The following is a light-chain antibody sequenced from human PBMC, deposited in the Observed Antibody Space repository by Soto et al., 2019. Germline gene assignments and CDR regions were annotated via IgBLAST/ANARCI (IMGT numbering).Light chain of an antibody. CDR3: SSYTSSTTLV. CDR2: DVY. J-gene: IGLJ1*01. Sequence: QSVLTQPASVSASPGQSITISCTGTRGDIGGYNYVSWYQQHPGKAPKLMIYDVYHRPSGVSNRLSASKSGNTASLTISWLQAEDEADYYCSSYTSSTTLVFGTGTKVTVL. V-gene: IGLV2-14*03. CDR1: RGDIGGYNY.